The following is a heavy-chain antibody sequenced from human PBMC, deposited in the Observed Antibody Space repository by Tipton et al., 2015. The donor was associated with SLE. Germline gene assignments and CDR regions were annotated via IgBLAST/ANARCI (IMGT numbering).Heavy chain of an antibody. J-gene: IGHJ4*02. D-gene: IGHD1-1*01. Sequence: LRLSCTVSGGSIGTHYWSWIRQPPGKGLEWIGYIYYSGSTNYNPSLKSRVTMSVDTSKNQFSLKLSSVTAADTAVYYCARGWGTKTPIFDYWGQGVLVTVSS. CDR1: GGSIGTHY. CDR2: IYYSGST. CDR3: ARGWGTKTPIFDY. V-gene: IGHV4-59*11.